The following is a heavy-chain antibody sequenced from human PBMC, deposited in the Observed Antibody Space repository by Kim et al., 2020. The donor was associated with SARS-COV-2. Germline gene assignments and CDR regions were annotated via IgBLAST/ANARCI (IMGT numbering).Heavy chain of an antibody. J-gene: IGHJ6*02. V-gene: IGHV1-69*13. CDR3: ARGRKYSSSWSLYYYYGMDV. CDR2: IIPIFGTA. D-gene: IGHD6-13*01. Sequence: SVKVSCKASGGTFSSYAISWVRQAPGQGLEWMGGIIPIFGTANYAQKFQGRVTITADESTSTAYMELSSLRSEDTAVYYCARGRKYSSSWSLYYYYGMDVWGQGTTVTVSS. CDR1: GGTFSSYA.